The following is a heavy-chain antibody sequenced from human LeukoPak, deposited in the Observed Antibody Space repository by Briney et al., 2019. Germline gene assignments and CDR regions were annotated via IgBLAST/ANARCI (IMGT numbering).Heavy chain of an antibody. CDR2: IIPIFGTA. D-gene: IGHD6-13*01. Sequence: SVKVSCKASGGTFSSYAISWVRQAPGQGLEWMGGIIPIFGTANYAQKFQGRVTITTDESTRTAYMELSSLRSEDTAVYYCASGGAAAGPYYYYYMDVWGKGTTVTVSS. J-gene: IGHJ6*03. V-gene: IGHV1-69*05. CDR1: GGTFSSYA. CDR3: ASGGAAAGPYYYYYMDV.